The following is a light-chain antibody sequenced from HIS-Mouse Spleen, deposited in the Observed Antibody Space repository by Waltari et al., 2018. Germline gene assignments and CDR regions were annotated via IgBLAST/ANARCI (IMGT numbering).Light chain of an antibody. V-gene: IGKV1-33*01. CDR2: DAS. J-gene: IGKJ5*01. Sequence: DIQMTQSPSSLSASVGDSVTITCQSSQDISNYLNWYQQKPGKAPKLLIYDASNLETGVPSRFSGSGSGTDFTFTISSLQPEDIATYYCQQYDNPITFGQGTRLEIK. CDR3: QQYDNPIT. CDR1: QDISNY.